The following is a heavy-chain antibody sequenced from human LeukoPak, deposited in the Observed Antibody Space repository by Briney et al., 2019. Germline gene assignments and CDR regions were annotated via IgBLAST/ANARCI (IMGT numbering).Heavy chain of an antibody. CDR3: ARALRSYCSSTSCYHAPGAFDI. D-gene: IGHD2-2*01. V-gene: IGHV4-28*03. J-gene: IGHJ3*02. CDR2: IYYSGST. Sequence: SDTLSLTCAVSGYSISSSNWWGWIRQPPGKGLEWIGYIYYSGSTYYNPSLKSRVTISVDTSKNQFSLKLSSVTAADTAVYYCARALRSYCSSTSCYHAPGAFDIWGQGTMVTVSS. CDR1: GYSISSSNW.